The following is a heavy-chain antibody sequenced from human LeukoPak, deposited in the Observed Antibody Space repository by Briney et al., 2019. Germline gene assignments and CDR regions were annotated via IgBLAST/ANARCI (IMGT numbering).Heavy chain of an antibody. J-gene: IGHJ5*02. CDR3: ARDQSGRGSGWYNPLVWFDP. CDR1: GYTFTSYD. CDR2: MNPNSGNT. D-gene: IGHD6-19*01. V-gene: IGHV1-8*01. Sequence: ASVKVSCKASGYTFTSYDINWVRQATGQGLEWMGWMNPNSGNTGYAQKFQGRVTMTRNTSISTAYMELSSLRSEDTAVYYCARDQSGRGSGWYNPLVWFDPWGQGTLVTVSS.